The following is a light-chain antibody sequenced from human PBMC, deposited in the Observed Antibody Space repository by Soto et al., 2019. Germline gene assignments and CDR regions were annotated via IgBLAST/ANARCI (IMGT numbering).Light chain of an antibody. J-gene: IGLJ1*01. CDR1: SSDVGSYNL. CDR2: EVN. V-gene: IGLV2-23*02. CDR3: CSFAGTSTYV. Sequence: QSALTQPASVSGSPGQSITISCTGSSSDVGSYNLVSWYQQHPDKAPKLIIYEVNKRPSGVSNRFSGSKSGNTASLTISGLQAEDEADYYCCSFAGTSTYVFGAGTQLTVL.